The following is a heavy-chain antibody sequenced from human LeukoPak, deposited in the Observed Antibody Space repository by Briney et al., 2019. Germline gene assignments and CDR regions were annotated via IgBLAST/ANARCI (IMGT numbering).Heavy chain of an antibody. V-gene: IGHV1-8*01. D-gene: IGHD1-26*01. Sequence: ASVKVSCKASGYTFTSYDINWVRQATGQGLEWMGRMNPNSGNTGYAQKFQGRVTMTRNASISTAYMELSSLRSEDTAVYYCARGPAVGATGEFDYWGQGTLVTVSS. J-gene: IGHJ4*02. CDR2: MNPNSGNT. CDR1: GYTFTSYD. CDR3: ARGPAVGATGEFDY.